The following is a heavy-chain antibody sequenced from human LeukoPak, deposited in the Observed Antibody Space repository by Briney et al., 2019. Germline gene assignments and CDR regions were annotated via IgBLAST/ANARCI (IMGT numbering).Heavy chain of an antibody. V-gene: IGHV3-74*01. CDR3: ARAGSYFDWLLAFDY. D-gene: IGHD3-9*01. CDR2: INSDGSST. J-gene: IGHJ4*02. Sequence: GGSLRLSCAASGFTSSSYWMHWVRQAPGKGQVWVSRINSDGSSTSYADSVKGRFTISRDNAKNTLYLQMNSLRAEDTAVYYCARAGSYFDWLLAFDYWGQGTLVTVSS. CDR1: GFTSSSYW.